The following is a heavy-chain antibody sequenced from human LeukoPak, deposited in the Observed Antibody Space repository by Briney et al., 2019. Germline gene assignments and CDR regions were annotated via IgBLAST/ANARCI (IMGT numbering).Heavy chain of an antibody. D-gene: IGHD6-19*01. Sequence: ASVKVSCKTSVYTFATYSINGVRQAPGQGLEWMGWISGYSGSTNYAQKLQGRFTMTTDPSTTTAYMELRSLKSDDTAVYYCARGHSSERDYYFDTWGQGTLVTVSS. V-gene: IGHV1-18*01. CDR3: ARGHSSERDYYFDT. CDR1: VYTFATYS. J-gene: IGHJ4*02. CDR2: ISGYSGST.